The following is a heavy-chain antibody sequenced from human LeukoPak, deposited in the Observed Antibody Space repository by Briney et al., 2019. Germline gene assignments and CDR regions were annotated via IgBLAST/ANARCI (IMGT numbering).Heavy chain of an antibody. CDR1: GGTFSSYA. CDR3: ARDLRPRTQGGY. CDR2: IIPIFGTA. D-gene: IGHD1-7*01. V-gene: IGHV1-69*05. Sequence: GASVKVSCKASGGTFSSYAISWVRQAPGQGLEWMGGIIPIFGTANYAQKLQGRVTMTTDTSTSTAYMELRSLRSDDTAVYYCARDLRPRTQGGYWGQGTLVTVSS. J-gene: IGHJ4*02.